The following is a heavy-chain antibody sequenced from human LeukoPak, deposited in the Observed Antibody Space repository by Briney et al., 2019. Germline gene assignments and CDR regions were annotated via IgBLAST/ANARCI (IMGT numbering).Heavy chain of an antibody. Sequence: GGSLRLSCAASGFTFSSYGMHWVRQAPGKGVEWVAFIRYDGSNKHYADSVKGRFSISRDNSKNMLDLQMNSLRAEDTAVYYCAKVMEDYGDYGVVDYWGQGTLVTVSS. J-gene: IGHJ4*02. D-gene: IGHD4-17*01. CDR2: IRYDGSNK. V-gene: IGHV3-30*02. CDR1: GFTFSSYG. CDR3: AKVMEDYGDYGVVDY.